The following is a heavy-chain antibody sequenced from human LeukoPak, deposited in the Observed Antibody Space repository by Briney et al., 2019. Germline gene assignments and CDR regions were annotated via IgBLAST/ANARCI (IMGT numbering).Heavy chain of an antibody. J-gene: IGHJ4*02. CDR1: EFTFSSYW. V-gene: IGHV3-74*01. CDR2: INSDWSTI. D-gene: IGHD1-20*01. Sequence: GASLILSCAASEFTFSSYWMHWVRQAPGKGLVWVSLINSDWSTITYADSVKGRYTISRDNAKTTLYLQMNNLRAEDPAVYYCARVTVSSSEVIFDYWGQGSLVTVSS. CDR3: ARVTVSSSEVIFDY.